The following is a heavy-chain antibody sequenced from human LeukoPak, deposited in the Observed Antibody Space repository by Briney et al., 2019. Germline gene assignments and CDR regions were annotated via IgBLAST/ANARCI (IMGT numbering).Heavy chain of an antibody. CDR3: ASQAAGPNGVYYYYMDV. Sequence: ASVKVSCKASGYTFTGYYMHWVRQAPGQGLEWMGWINPNSGSTNYAQKVQGRVTMTRDTSISTAYMELSRLRSDDTAVYYCASQAAGPNGVYYYYMDVWGKGTTVTVSS. D-gene: IGHD6-13*01. V-gene: IGHV1-2*02. CDR2: INPNSGST. CDR1: GYTFTGYY. J-gene: IGHJ6*03.